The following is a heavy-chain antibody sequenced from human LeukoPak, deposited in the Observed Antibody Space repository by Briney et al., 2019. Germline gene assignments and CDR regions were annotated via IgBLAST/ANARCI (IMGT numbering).Heavy chain of an antibody. D-gene: IGHD3-10*01. CDR2: ISGSGGST. Sequence: GGSLRLSCAASGFTFSSYAMSWVRQAPGKGLEWVSAISGSGGSTYYADSVKGRFTISRDNPKNTLYLQINSLRAEDTAVYYCAKSHRGTSGSPFDYWGQGTLVTVSS. CDR1: GFTFSSYA. CDR3: AKSHRGTSGSPFDY. J-gene: IGHJ4*02. V-gene: IGHV3-23*01.